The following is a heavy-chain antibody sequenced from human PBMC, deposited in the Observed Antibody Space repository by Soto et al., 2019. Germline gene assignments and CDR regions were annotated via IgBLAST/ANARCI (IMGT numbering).Heavy chain of an antibody. Sequence: EVQLVESGGGLVQPGGSLRLSCAASGFTFSSYSMNWVRQAPGKGLEWVSYISSSSSTIYYADSVKGRFTISRDNAKNSLYLQMNSLRAEYTAVYYCAGRRQLDEDEYFQHWGQGTLVTVSS. V-gene: IGHV3-48*01. CDR3: AGRRQLDEDEYFQH. CDR1: GFTFSSYS. D-gene: IGHD6-13*01. CDR2: ISSSSSTI. J-gene: IGHJ1*01.